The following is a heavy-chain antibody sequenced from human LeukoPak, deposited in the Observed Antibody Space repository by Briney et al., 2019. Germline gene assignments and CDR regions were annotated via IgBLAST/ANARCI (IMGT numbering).Heavy chain of an antibody. CDR3: AKDLHYGSGTYDY. CDR2: ISYDGSNK. D-gene: IGHD3-10*01. V-gene: IGHV3-30*18. CDR1: RFTFSNYG. J-gene: IGHJ4*02. Sequence: PGGSLRLSCAASRFTFSNYGMHGVRQAPGKGLEWVAVISYDGSNKYYADSVKGRFTFSRDNSKNTLYLQMNSLRAEDTAVYYCAKDLHYGSGTYDYWGQGTLVTVSS.